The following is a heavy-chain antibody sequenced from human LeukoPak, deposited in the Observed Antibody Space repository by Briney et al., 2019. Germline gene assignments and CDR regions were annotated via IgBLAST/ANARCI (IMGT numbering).Heavy chain of an antibody. CDR1: GFTFSGYP. Sequence: PGKSLRLSCAASGFTFSGYPIHWVRQAPGKGLEWVAVISYDGSNKYYADSVKGRFTISRDNSKNTLYLQMNSLRAEDTAVYYCAREGEYYDFWSGYSLDYWGQGTLVTVSS. V-gene: IGHV3-30-3*01. CDR3: AREGEYYDFWSGYSLDY. J-gene: IGHJ4*02. CDR2: ISYDGSNK. D-gene: IGHD3-3*01.